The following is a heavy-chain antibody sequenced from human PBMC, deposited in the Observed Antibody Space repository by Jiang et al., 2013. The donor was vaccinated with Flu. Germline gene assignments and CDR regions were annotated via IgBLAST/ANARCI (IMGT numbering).Heavy chain of an antibody. CDR3: ARRVDTVDSSSDY. CDR2: IDPSDSYT. D-gene: IGHD4-23*01. Sequence: SGYSFTSYWISWVRQMPGKGLEWMGRIDPSDSYTNYSPSFQGHVTISADKSISTAYLQWSSLKASDTAMYYCARRVDTVDSSSDYWGQGTLVTVSS. V-gene: IGHV5-10-1*01. CDR1: GYSFTSYW. J-gene: IGHJ4*02.